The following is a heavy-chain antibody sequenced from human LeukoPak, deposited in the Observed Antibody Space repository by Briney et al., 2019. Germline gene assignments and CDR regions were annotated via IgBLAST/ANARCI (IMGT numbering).Heavy chain of an antibody. J-gene: IGHJ4*02. CDR3: VSYWYYYDSSGYPRDY. Sequence: ASVKVSCKASGYTFTSYDINWVRQATGQGLEWMGWMNPNSGNTGCAQKFQGRVTMTRNTSISTAYMERSSLRSEDTAVCYCVSYWYYYDSSGYPRDYWGQGTLVTVSS. V-gene: IGHV1-8*01. CDR2: MNPNSGNT. D-gene: IGHD3-22*01. CDR1: GYTFTSYD.